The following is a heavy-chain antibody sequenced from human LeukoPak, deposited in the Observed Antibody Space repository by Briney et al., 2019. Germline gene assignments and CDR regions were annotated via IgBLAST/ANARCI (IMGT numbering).Heavy chain of an antibody. Sequence: GGSLRLSCAASGFTLSDYYMSWIRQAPGKGLVWVSSNSSSSSYIYYADSVKGRFTISRDNAKNSVYLQRNSLRTEDTAVYYCARALLNTGGYSYGLDAFDIWGQGTMVTVSS. J-gene: IGHJ3*02. CDR3: ARALLNTGGYSYGLDAFDI. D-gene: IGHD5-18*01. V-gene: IGHV3-11*06. CDR1: GFTLSDYY. CDR2: NSSSSSYI.